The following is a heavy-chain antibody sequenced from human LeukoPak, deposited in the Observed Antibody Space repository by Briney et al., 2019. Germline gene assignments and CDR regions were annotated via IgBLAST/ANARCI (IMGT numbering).Heavy chain of an antibody. CDR2: IYYSGTT. CDR3: ARVPRSYYYYYYMDV. CDR1: GGSISSYY. J-gene: IGHJ6*03. Sequence: SETLSLTCTVSGGSISSYYWGWFRQPPGKGLEWIGYIYYSGTTNYNPSLKSRVTISVDTSKNQFSLNLSSVTAADTAVYYCARVPRSYYYYYYMDVWGKGTTVTVSS. V-gene: IGHV4-59*08. D-gene: IGHD2-2*01.